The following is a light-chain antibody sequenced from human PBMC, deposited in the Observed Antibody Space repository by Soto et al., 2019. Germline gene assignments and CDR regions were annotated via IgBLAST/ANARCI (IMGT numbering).Light chain of an antibody. CDR3: QAAYSSRSWV. J-gene: IGLJ3*02. CDR2: KES. CDR1: ALAKQY. Sequence: SYELPQQHSVSVSPGQTARITCSGDALAKQYVYWHQQKPGQAPVVVISKESERPSGIPERFSGSRSGTTVTLTNSGVQAEDEADYYCQAAYSSRSWVVVGGTKVTVL. V-gene: IGLV3-25*02.